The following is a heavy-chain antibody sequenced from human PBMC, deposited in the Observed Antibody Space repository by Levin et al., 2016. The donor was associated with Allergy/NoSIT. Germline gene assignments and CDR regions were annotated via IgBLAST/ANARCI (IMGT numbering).Heavy chain of an antibody. CDR2: ISSSSSTI. CDR3: ARGPSRITMVRGVNDAFDI. Sequence: GESLKISCAASGFTFSSYSMNWVRQAPGKGLEWVSYISSSSSTIYYADSVKGRFTISRDNAKNSLYLQMNSLRAEDTAVYYCARGPSRITMVRGVNDAFDIWGQGTMVTVSS. J-gene: IGHJ3*02. D-gene: IGHD3-10*01. CDR1: GFTFSSYS. V-gene: IGHV3-48*01.